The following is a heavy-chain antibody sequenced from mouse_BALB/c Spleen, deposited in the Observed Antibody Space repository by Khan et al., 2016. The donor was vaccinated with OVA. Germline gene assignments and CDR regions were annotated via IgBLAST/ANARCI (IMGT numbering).Heavy chain of an antibody. CDR2: IWSGGST. D-gene: IGHD2-4*01. CDR1: GFSLTTYG. Sequence: QVQLKQSGPGLVQPSQSLSITCTVSGFSLTTYGVHWVRPSPGKGLEWLGVIWSGGSTDDNAAFISRLSISKDSSKSPFFFKMNSLQVNDTAIYYGARNYDYDEGVAYWGEGTLVTVSA. J-gene: IGHJ3*01. CDR3: ARNYDYDEGVAY. V-gene: IGHV2-2*02.